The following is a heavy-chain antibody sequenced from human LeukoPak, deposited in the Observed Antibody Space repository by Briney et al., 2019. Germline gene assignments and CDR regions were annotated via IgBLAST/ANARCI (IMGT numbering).Heavy chain of an antibody. CDR2: IIPIFGTA. CDR1: GGTFSSYA. V-gene: IGHV1-69*01. CDR3: ARGQHYYDSSGYYPVDY. J-gene: IGHJ4*02. D-gene: IGHD3-22*01. Sequence: SVNVSCKASGGTFSSYAISWVRQAPGQGLEWMGGIIPIFGTANYAQKFQGRVTITADESTSTAYMELSNLRSEDTAVYYCARGQHYYDSSGYYPVDYWGQGTLVTVSS.